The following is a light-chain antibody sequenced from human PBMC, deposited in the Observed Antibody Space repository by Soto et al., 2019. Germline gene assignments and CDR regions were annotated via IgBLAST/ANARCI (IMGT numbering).Light chain of an antibody. CDR1: QSINNW. CDR3: LQYYDYRT. CDR2: KAS. J-gene: IGKJ1*01. Sequence: EIHMTQSPSSLSASSGQRVSITFRASQSINNWLAWYQQKPGKAPKLLINKASNLESGVPSRFSGSGSGTEFTLTISSLQPDDFATYYCLQYYDYRTFGQGTKVDIK. V-gene: IGKV1-5*03.